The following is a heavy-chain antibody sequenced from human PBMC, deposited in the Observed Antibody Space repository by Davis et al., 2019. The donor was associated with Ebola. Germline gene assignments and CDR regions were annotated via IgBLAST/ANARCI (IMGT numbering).Heavy chain of an antibody. D-gene: IGHD3-10*01. CDR3: ARVRHYGSGSYLADAFDI. J-gene: IGHJ3*02. V-gene: IGHV4-34*01. CDR1: GGSFSGYY. Sequence: MPSETLSLTCAVYGGSFSGYYWSWIRQPPGKGLEWIGEINHSGSTNYNPSLKSRVTISVDTSKNQFSLKLSSVTAADTAVYYCARVRHYGSGSYLADAFDIWGQGTMVTVSS. CDR2: INHSGST.